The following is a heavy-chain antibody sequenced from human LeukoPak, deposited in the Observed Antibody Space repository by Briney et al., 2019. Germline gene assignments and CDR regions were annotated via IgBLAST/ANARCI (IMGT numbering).Heavy chain of an antibody. CDR2: ISGSGGST. CDR3: AKDENDYGGQGGDDAFDI. J-gene: IGHJ3*02. CDR1: GFTFSSYA. D-gene: IGHD4-23*01. Sequence: PGGSLRLSCAASGFTFSSYAMSWVRQAPGKGLEWVSAISGSGGSTYYADSVKGRFTISRDNSKNTLYLQMNSLRAEDTAVYYCAKDENDYGGQGGDDAFDIWGQGTMVTVSS. V-gene: IGHV3-23*01.